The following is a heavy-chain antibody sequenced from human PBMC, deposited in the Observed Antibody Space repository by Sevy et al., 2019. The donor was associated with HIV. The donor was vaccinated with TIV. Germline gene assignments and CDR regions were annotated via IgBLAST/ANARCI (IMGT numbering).Heavy chain of an antibody. J-gene: IGHJ6*02. D-gene: IGHD4-17*01. CDR1: GYTFANYG. CDR2: ISAYNGNR. V-gene: IGHV1-18*01. CDR3: ARDVTVTTTARYGLDI. Sequence: ASVKVSCKGSGYTFANYGISWVRQAPGQGLEWMGWISAYNGNRNYVQKFQGRVTMTTDTSTNTAYMELRSLTSDETAGYYCARDVTVTTTARYGLDIWGQGTTVTVSS.